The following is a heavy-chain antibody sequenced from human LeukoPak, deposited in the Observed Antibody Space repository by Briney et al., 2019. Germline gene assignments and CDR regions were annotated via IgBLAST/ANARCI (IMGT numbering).Heavy chain of an antibody. CDR3: ARQSGDYSYYYYMDV. D-gene: IGHD2-21*02. CDR1: GYTFSNYW. V-gene: IGHV5-51*01. Sequence: GESLKISCKASGYTFSNYWIGWVRQMPGKGLEWMGNIFPGDSDTRYSPSFQGQVTISADKSISTAYLQWSSLKASDTAVYYCARQSGDYSYYYYMDVWGKGTTVTISS. J-gene: IGHJ6*03. CDR2: IFPGDSDT.